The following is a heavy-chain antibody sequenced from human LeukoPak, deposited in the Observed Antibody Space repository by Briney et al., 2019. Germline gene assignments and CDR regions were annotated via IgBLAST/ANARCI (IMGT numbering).Heavy chain of an antibody. V-gene: IGHV3-7*01. D-gene: IGHD1-1*01. CDR3: ATYVNWVAGDV. Sequence: PGGSLRLSCAASVFTFSSHWMSRVRQAPGKGLEWVANIKDDGSEKYYVDSVKGRFTISRDNANNSLYLQMNSLRAEDTAVYYCATYVNWVAGDVYGQGTTVSVSS. CDR2: IKDDGSEK. CDR1: VFTFSSHW. J-gene: IGHJ6*02.